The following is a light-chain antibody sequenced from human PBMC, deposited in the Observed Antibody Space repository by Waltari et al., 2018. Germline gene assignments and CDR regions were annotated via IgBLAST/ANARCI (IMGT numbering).Light chain of an antibody. CDR1: QSLVLSDGNTC. Sequence: DVVMTQSPLSLSVSLGQPASISCRSSQSLVLSDGNTCLNWFQQRPGQTPRHLIYKVSDRESGVPDRFSGSGSGTDFTLTISSLQPEDFATYYCQQSYTTPLTFGGGTKVEIK. V-gene: IGKV2-30*01. CDR3: QQSYTTPLT. J-gene: IGKJ4*01. CDR2: KVS.